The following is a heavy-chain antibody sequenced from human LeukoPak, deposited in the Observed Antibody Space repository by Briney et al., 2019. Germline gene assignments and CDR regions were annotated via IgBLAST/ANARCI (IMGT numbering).Heavy chain of an antibody. CDR2: IQFDGSNK. CDR3: ARVKGSVWWLAIDY. J-gene: IGHJ4*02. CDR1: GFTFSSYA. D-gene: IGHD2-15*01. V-gene: IGHV3-30*02. Sequence: GGSLRLSCAASGFTFSSYAMHWVRQAPGKGLEWVAFIQFDGSNKYYADSVKGRFTISRDNSKNTLYLQMNSLRAEDTAVYYCARVKGSVWWLAIDYWGQGTLVTVSS.